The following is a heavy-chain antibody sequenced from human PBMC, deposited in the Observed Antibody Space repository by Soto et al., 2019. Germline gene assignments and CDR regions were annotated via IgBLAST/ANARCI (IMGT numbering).Heavy chain of an antibody. CDR2: IYYSGST. V-gene: IGHV4-39*01. J-gene: IGHJ5*02. D-gene: IGHD3-10*01. CDR3: ARQPILGLWFGTAGWFDP. Sequence: QLQLQESGPGLVKPSETLSLTCTVSGGSISSSSYYWGWIRQPPGKGLEWIGSIYYSGSTYYNPSLKSRVTISVDTSKNQFSLKLSSVTAADTAVYYCARQPILGLWFGTAGWFDPWGQGTLVTVSS. CDR1: GGSISSSSYY.